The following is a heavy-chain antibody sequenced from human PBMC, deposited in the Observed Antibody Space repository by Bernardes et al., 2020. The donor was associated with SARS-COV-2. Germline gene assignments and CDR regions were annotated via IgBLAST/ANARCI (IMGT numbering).Heavy chain of an antibody. CDR2: IYYSGST. D-gene: IGHD3-10*01. J-gene: IGHJ5*02. Sequence: SEPLSLTCTVSGGSISSYYWSWIRQPPGKGLEWMGYIYYSGSTNYNPSLKSRGTISVDTSKNQFSLKLSSVTAADTAVYYCARVKRPYYYGSGSYLAWFDPWGQGTLVTVSS. CDR1: GGSISSYY. V-gene: IGHV4-59*01. CDR3: ARVKRPYYYGSGSYLAWFDP.